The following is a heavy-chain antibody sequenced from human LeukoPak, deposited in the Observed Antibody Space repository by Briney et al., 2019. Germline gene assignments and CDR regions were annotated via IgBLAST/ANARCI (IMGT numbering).Heavy chain of an antibody. Sequence: GGSLRLSCAASGFTFSSYSMNWVRQAPGKGLEWVSYISSSSSTIYYADSVKGRFTISRDNAKNSLYLQMNSLRAEDTAVYYCARDAAAGTGSYYYYYGMDVWGQGITVTVSS. CDR2: ISSSSSTI. J-gene: IGHJ6*02. CDR1: GFTFSSYS. CDR3: ARDAAAGTGSYYYYYGMDV. D-gene: IGHD6-13*01. V-gene: IGHV3-48*04.